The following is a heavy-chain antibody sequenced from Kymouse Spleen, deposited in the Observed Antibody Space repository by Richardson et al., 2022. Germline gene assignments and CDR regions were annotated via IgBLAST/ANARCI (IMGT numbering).Heavy chain of an antibody. CDR2: INHSGST. CDR3: AREGNDYYYYYGMDV. Sequence: QVQLQQWGAGLLKPSETLSLTCAVYGGSFSGYYWSWIRQPPGKGLEWIGEINHSGSTNYNPSLKSRVTISVDTSKNQFSLKLSSVTAADTAVYYCAREGNDYYYYYGMDVWGQGTTVTVSS. D-gene: IGHD1-1*01,IGHD1-20*01. CDR1: GGSFSGYY. J-gene: IGHJ6*02. V-gene: IGHV4-34*01.